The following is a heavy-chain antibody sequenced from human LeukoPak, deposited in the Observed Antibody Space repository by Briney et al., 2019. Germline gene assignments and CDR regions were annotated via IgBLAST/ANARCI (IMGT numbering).Heavy chain of an antibody. D-gene: IGHD2-2*01. Sequence: GGSLRLSCAASGFTFSGYWMSWVRQAPGKGLEWVAHIKQDGSEKYYVDSVRGRFTIPRDNAKNSLYLQLNSLRLEDTAVYYCARLRYAPDVWGQGTLVTVSS. CDR3: ARLRYAPDV. J-gene: IGHJ4*02. V-gene: IGHV3-7*04. CDR1: GFTFSGYW. CDR2: IKQDGSEK.